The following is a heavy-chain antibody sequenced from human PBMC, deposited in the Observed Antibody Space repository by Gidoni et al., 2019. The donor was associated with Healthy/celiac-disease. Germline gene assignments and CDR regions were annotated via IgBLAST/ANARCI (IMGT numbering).Heavy chain of an antibody. J-gene: IGHJ6*02. CDR2: IYWNDDK. D-gene: IGHD3-10*01. V-gene: IGHV2-5*01. CDR3: AHRQVRGAPFYYYYGMDV. CDR1: GFSLSTSGVG. Sequence: QITLKESGPTLVKPTQTLTLTCTFSGFSLSTSGVGVGWIRQPPGKALEWLALIYWNDDKRYSPSLKSRLTITKDTSKNQVVLTMTNMDPVDTATYYCAHRQVRGAPFYYYYGMDVWGQGTTVTVSS.